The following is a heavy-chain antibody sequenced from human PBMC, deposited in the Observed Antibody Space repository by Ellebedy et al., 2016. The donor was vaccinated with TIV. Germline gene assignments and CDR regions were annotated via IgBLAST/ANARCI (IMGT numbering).Heavy chain of an antibody. Sequence: GESLKISXTASGFTFGDYAMSWFRQAPGKGLEWVGFIRSKAYGGTTEDAASVKGRFTISRDDSKSIAYLQMNSLKTEDTAVYYCTRVGVGGTRGTDYWGQGTLVTVSS. CDR3: TRVGVGGTRGTDY. CDR2: IRSKAYGGTT. D-gene: IGHD1-26*01. J-gene: IGHJ4*02. V-gene: IGHV3-49*03. CDR1: GFTFGDYA.